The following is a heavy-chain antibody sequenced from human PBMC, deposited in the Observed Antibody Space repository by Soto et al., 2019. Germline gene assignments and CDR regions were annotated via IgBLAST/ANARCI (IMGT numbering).Heavy chain of an antibody. J-gene: IGHJ4*02. Sequence: PSQTLSLTCAISGGSVSITSAAWRVIRQSPSRGLEWLGRTYYRSKWYSDYAVSVKSRIAINPDTSKNQFSLQLNSVTPEDTAVYYCARGSYYSGWVWGQGTLVTVSS. V-gene: IGHV6-1*01. D-gene: IGHD6-19*01. CDR2: TYYRSKWYS. CDR1: GGSVSITSAA. CDR3: ARGSYYSGWV.